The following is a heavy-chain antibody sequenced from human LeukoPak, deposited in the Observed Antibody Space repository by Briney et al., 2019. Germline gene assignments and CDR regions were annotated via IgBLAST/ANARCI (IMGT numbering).Heavy chain of an antibody. D-gene: IGHD3-22*01. Sequence: SETLSLTCTVSGGSISSGDYYWSWIRQPPGKGLEWIGYIYYSGSAYYNPSLKSRVTISVDTSKNQFSLKLSSVTAADTAVYYCARATYYYDSSGYFAGGTNWFDPWGQGTLVTVSS. V-gene: IGHV4-30-4*01. CDR1: GGSISSGDYY. CDR2: IYYSGSA. CDR3: ARATYYYDSSGYFAGGTNWFDP. J-gene: IGHJ5*02.